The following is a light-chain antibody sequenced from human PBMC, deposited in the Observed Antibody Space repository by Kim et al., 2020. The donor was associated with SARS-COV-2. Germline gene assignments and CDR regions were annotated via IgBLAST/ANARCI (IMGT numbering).Light chain of an antibody. V-gene: IGKV3-15*01. J-gene: IGKJ2*01. Sequence: EIVLTQSPAPLSLSPGERATLSCRASQSIISNLVWYQQKPGQAPRLLIYGASTRATGIPARFSGSGSGTEFTLTISSLQSEDFAVYYCQQYNNWAPGYTFGQGTKLEI. CDR2: GAS. CDR3: QQYNNWAPGYT. CDR1: QSIISN.